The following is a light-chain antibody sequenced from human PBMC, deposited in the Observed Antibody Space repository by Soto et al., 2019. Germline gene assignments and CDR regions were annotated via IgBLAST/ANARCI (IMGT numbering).Light chain of an antibody. V-gene: IGLV2-14*01. J-gene: IGLJ1*01. CDR2: DVT. Sequence: QSALTQPASVSGSPGQSITISCTGTSSDVGGYDYVSWYQQHPGNAPKLMIYDVTTRPSGVSNRFSGSKSGNTASLTISGLQAEDEADYYCISYASINTYVFGTGPKVTVL. CDR1: SSDVGGYDY. CDR3: ISYASINTYV.